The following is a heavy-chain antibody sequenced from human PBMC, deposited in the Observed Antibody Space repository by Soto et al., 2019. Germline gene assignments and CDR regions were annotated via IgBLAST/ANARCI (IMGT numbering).Heavy chain of an antibody. CDR1: GFTFSSYW. CDR2: IKQDGSEK. J-gene: IGHJ3*02. CDR3: ARPAAAGLDAFDI. D-gene: IGHD6-13*01. V-gene: IGHV3-7*03. Sequence: PGGSLRLSCAASGFTFSSYWMSWVRQAPGKGLEWVANIKQDGSEKYYVDSVKGRFTISRDNAKNSLYLQMNSLRAEDTAVYYCARPAAAGLDAFDIWGQVTMGTV.